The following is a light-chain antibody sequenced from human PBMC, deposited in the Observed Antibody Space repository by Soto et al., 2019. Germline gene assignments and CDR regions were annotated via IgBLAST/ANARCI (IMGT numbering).Light chain of an antibody. Sequence: DIHLTQSPSSLSASVGDRVTITCRASQAITNNLAWYQQKPGTAPKLLIYEASTLESGVPSRFSGSRSGTEFTLTVSSLQPDDFATYYCQQYNDSFPYTFGQGTKLEIK. V-gene: IGKV1-9*01. CDR2: EAS. CDR3: QQYNDSFPYT. CDR1: QAITNN. J-gene: IGKJ2*01.